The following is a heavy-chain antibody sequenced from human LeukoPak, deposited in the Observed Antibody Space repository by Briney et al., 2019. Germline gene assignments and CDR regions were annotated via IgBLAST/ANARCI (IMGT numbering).Heavy chain of an antibody. V-gene: IGHV3-53*01. CDR3: GEQLVPKI. CDR1: GFTFSSKY. J-gene: IGHJ4*02. Sequence: PGGSLRLSCAASGFTFSSKYMSWVRQAPGKGLEWVSVIYSGGSTYYADSVKGRFTISRDNSKNTLYLQMNSLRAEDTAVYYCGEQLVPKIRGQGTLVTVSS. D-gene: IGHD6-13*01. CDR2: IYSGGST.